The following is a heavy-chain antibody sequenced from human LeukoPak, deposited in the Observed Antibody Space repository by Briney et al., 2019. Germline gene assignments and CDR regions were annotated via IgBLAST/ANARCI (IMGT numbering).Heavy chain of an antibody. D-gene: IGHD3-16*01. J-gene: IGHJ4*02. CDR3: ARCRGESFDY. Sequence: SETLSLTCTVSGGSISSYYWSWIRQPPGKGLEWIGSIYYSGSTYYNPSLKSRVTISVDTSKNQFSLKLSSVTAADTAVYYCARCRGESFDYWGQGTLVTVSS. CDR2: IYYSGST. CDR1: GGSISSYY. V-gene: IGHV4-39*07.